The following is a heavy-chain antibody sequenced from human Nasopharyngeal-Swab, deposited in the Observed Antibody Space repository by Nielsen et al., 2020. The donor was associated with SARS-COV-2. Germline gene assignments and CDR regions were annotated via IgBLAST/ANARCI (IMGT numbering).Heavy chain of an antibody. J-gene: IGHJ6*02. Sequence: SVTVSCKASGYTFPSYDINWLRQATAQGPEWMGWMNHKRGNTGYAQKFQGRVTMTRNTSISTAYMELSSLRSEDTAVYYCARDRGAAMAGRGWIGGVYYYGMDVWGQGTTVTVSS. CDR3: ARDRGAAMAGRGWIGGVYYYGMDV. D-gene: IGHD5-18*01. CDR1: GYTFPSYD. CDR2: MNHKRGNT. V-gene: IGHV1-8*01.